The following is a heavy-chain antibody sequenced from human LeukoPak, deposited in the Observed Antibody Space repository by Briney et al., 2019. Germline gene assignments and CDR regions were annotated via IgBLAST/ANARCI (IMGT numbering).Heavy chain of an antibody. CDR2: ISSSSSYI. J-gene: IGHJ4*02. D-gene: IGHD6-25*01. CDR1: GFTFSSYS. V-gene: IGHV3-21*01. Sequence: GGSLRLSCAASGFTFSSYSMNWVRQAPGKGLEWVSSISSSSSYIYYADSVKGRFTISRDNAKNSLYLRMNSLRAEDTAVYYCARDLGPRRLDFDYWGRGTLVTVSS. CDR3: ARDLGPRRLDFDY.